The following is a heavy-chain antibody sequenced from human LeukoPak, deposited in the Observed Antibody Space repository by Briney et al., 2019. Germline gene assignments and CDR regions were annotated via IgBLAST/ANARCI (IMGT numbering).Heavy chain of an antibody. Sequence: SETLSLTCSVSGGSISSDYWAWIRQPPGKGLEWIGYMYYTGSTNYNPSLKSRVTISLATSKNQFSLKLSSATAADTAVYYCARVSVVYGMDVWGRGTTVTVSS. V-gene: IGHV4-59*01. J-gene: IGHJ6*02. CDR2: MYYTGST. CDR1: GGSISSDY. CDR3: ARVSVVYGMDV.